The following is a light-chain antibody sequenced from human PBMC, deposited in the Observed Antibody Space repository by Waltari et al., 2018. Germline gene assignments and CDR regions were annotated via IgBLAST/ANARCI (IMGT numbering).Light chain of an antibody. V-gene: IGLV2-8*01. CDR1: SSNVGGFTY. CDR2: EVS. J-gene: IGLJ2*01. Sequence: QSALTQPPSAPGSPGQSVTISCTGTSSNVGGFTYVYWYQQHPGKAPKRMIYEVSKRPSGVPDRFSGSKSGNTASLTVSGLQAEDEADYYCSSYAGSTLFGGGTKLTVL. CDR3: SSYAGSTL.